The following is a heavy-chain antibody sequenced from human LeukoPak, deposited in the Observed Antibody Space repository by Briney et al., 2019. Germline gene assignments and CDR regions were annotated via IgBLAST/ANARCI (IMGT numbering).Heavy chain of an antibody. J-gene: IGHJ4*02. D-gene: IGHD6-13*01. Sequence: GGSLRLSCAASGFTFDDYAMHWVRQAPGKGLEWVSGNSWNSGSIGYADSVKGRFTISRDNAKNSLYLQMNSLRAEDTALYYCAKDMGYSSSWYYFDYWGQGTLVTVSS. CDR3: AKDMGYSSSWYYFDY. CDR1: GFTFDDYA. CDR2: NSWNSGSI. V-gene: IGHV3-9*01.